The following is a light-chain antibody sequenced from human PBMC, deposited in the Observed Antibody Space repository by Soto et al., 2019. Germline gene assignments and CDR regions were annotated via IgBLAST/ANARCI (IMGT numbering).Light chain of an antibody. V-gene: IGLV2-8*01. CDR1: GRDVGAYNY. CDR3: RSHAVDYVI. J-gene: IGLJ2*01. Sequence: QSALTQPPSASGSPGQSVTISCTGTGRDVGAYNYVSWYQQHPGKAPKLIVYEVNKRPSGVPDRFSGSKSVNTASLTVSGLQCDDEADYYCRSHAVDYVIFGGGTKVTVL. CDR2: EVN.